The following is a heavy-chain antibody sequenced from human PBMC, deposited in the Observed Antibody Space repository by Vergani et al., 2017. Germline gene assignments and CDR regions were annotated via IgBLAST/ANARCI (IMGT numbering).Heavy chain of an antibody. J-gene: IGHJ5*02. CDR2: ISWNSNSI. D-gene: IGHD6-6*01. CDR3: AKDLGTSSGGGWFDP. Sequence: ELQLEESGGGLVLPGRSLRLSCVASGFTSAGYAMHWVRQAPGKGLEWVSGISWNSNSIGYADSVKGRFTISRDNAKNSLYLQMNSLRAEDTALYYCAKDLGTSSGGGWFDPWGQGTLVTVSS. V-gene: IGHV3-9*02. CDR1: GFTSAGYA.